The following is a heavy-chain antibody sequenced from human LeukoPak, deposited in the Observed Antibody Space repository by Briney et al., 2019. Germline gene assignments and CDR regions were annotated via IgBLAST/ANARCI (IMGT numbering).Heavy chain of an antibody. CDR2: INPSGGST. CDR3: TRAPTLGYCTNGVCGGIIDY. D-gene: IGHD2-8*01. Sequence: ASVKVSCKASGGTFSSYAISWVRQAPGQGLEWMGIINPSGGSTSYAQKFQGRVTMTRDTSTSTVYMELSSLRSEDTAVYYCTRAPTLGYCTNGVCGGIIDYWGQGTLVTVSS. V-gene: IGHV1-46*01. J-gene: IGHJ4*02. CDR1: GGTFSSYA.